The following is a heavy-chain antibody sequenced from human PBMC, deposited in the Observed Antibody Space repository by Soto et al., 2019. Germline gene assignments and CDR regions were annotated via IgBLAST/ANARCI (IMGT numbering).Heavy chain of an antibody. D-gene: IGHD1-1*01. J-gene: IGHJ6*02. Sequence: SETLSLTCTVSCDSVSSADYYWSWIHQTPGKGLEWIGHIFYSGTTYYNPSLKSRLTISVDTSKNHFSLRLTSVTAADTAVYYCARDLWVEPELYYYGMDVWGQGTTVTVSS. V-gene: IGHV4-30-4*01. CDR2: IFYSGTT. CDR1: CDSVSSADYY. CDR3: ARDLWVEPELYYYGMDV.